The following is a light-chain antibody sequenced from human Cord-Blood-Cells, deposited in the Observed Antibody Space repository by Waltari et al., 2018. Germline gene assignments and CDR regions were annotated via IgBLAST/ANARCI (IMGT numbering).Light chain of an antibody. J-gene: IGKJ4*01. CDR1: QSVSSY. Sequence: EIVLTQSPATLSSSTGDRATLTCRASQSVSSYLAWYQQKPGQAPRLLIYDASNRATGIPARFSGSGSGTDFTLTISSLEPEDFAVYYCQQRSNWPPLTFGGGTKVEIK. CDR2: DAS. CDR3: QQRSNWPPLT. V-gene: IGKV3-11*01.